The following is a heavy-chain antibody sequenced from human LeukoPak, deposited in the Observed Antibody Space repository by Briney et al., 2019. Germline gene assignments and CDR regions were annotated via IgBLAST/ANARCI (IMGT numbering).Heavy chain of an antibody. CDR2: IYTSGST. CDR1: GGSISSYY. CDR3: ARDQMKVLNQNWFDP. V-gene: IGHV4-4*07. Sequence: SETLSLTCTVSGGSISSYYWSWIRQPAGKGLEWIGRIYTSGSTNYNPSLKSRVTMSVDTSKNQFSLKLSSVTAADTAVYYCARDQMKVLNQNWFDPWGQGTLVTVSS. D-gene: IGHD1-14*01. J-gene: IGHJ5*02.